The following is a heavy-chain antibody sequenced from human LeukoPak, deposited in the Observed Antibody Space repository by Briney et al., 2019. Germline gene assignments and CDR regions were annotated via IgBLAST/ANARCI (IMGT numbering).Heavy chain of an antibody. J-gene: IGHJ4*02. D-gene: IGHD3-16*02. CDR1: GFTFSDYY. CDR2: ISSSGSTI. V-gene: IGHV3-11*01. Sequence: GGSLRLSCAASGFTFSDYYMSWIRQAPGKGLEWVSYISSSGSTIYYADSVKGRFTISRNNTKNLLYLQMNSLRAEATAFYYCARDRGIGCYDYIWWSYRHPYFDYWGQGTLVTVSS. CDR3: ARDRGIGCYDYIWWSYRHPYFDY.